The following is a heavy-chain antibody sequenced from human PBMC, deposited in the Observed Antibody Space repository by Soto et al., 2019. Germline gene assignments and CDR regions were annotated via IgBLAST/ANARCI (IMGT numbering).Heavy chain of an antibody. J-gene: IGHJ3*02. CDR1: GFTFSSYA. V-gene: IGHV3-64*01. CDR2: ISSNGGST. Sequence: GGSLRLSCAASGFTFSSYAMHWVRQAPGKGLEYVSAISSNGGSTYYANSVKGRFTISRDNSKNTLYLQMGSLRAEDMAVYYCARDQGGYDYAFDIWGQGTMVTVSS. CDR3: ARDQGGYDYAFDI. D-gene: IGHD5-12*01.